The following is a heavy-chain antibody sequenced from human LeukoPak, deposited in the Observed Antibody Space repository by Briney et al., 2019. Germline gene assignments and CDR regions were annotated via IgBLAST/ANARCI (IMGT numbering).Heavy chain of an antibody. V-gene: IGHV3-74*01. CDR3: AKGYPPMTTVTLPFDY. D-gene: IGHD4-17*01. Sequence: QPGGSLRLSCAASGFTFSNYWMHWVRQAPGKGLVWVSRINSDGSSTSYADSVKGRFTISRDNSKNTLFLQMNSLRAEDTAVYYCAKGYPPMTTVTLPFDYWGQGTLVTVSS. CDR1: GFTFSNYW. CDR2: INSDGSST. J-gene: IGHJ4*02.